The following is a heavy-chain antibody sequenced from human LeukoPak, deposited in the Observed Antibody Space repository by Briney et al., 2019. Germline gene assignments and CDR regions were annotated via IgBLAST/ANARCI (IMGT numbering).Heavy chain of an antibody. J-gene: IGHJ4*02. V-gene: IGHV4-59*01. D-gene: IGHD3-22*01. CDR1: GGSISSYY. CDR2: IYYSGST. Sequence: PSETLSLTCTVSGGSISSYYWSWIRQPPGKGLEWIGYIYYSGSTNYNPSLKSRVTISVDTSKNQFSLKLSSVTAADTAVYYCARVVVDDSSGPFDYWGQGTLVTVSS. CDR3: ARVVVDDSSGPFDY.